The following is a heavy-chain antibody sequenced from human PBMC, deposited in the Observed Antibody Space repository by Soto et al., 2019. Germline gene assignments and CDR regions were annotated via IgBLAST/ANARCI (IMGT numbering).Heavy chain of an antibody. J-gene: IGHJ4*02. CDR1: GYTFTAYY. Sequence: QVQLVQSGAEVKEPGDSVRVSCEASGYTFTAYYIHWVRQAPGQGLEWMGWINPKFGDTTYAQDFQGRVSMTRDMSISTVYMELSSLTSDDTAIYYCAKDLIDYSNSYFDYWGQGTLVTVSS. CDR2: INPKFGDT. CDR3: AKDLIDYSNSYFDY. D-gene: IGHD4-4*01. V-gene: IGHV1-2*02.